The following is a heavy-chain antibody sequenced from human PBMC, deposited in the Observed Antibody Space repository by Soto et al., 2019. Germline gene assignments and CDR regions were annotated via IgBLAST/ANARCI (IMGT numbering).Heavy chain of an antibody. Sequence: EVQLLESGGGLVQPGGSLRLSCAASGFTFSSYAMSWVRQAPGKGLEWVGRIKSKTDGGTTDYAAPVKGRFTISRDDSKNTLYLQMNSLKTEDTAVYYCTTGGIVVVPAASNWYFDLWGRGTLVTVSS. J-gene: IGHJ2*01. V-gene: IGHV3-15*01. CDR1: GFTFSSYA. CDR2: IKSKTDGGTT. CDR3: TTGGIVVVPAASNWYFDL. D-gene: IGHD2-2*01.